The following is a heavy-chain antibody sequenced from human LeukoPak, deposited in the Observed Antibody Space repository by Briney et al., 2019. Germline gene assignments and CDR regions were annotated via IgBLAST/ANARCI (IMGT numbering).Heavy chain of an antibody. D-gene: IGHD2-2*01. CDR1: GGSISSYY. V-gene: IGHV4-59*01. Sequence: SETLSLTCTVSGGSISSYYWSWIRQPPGKGLEWIGYIYYSGSTNYNPSLKSRVTISVDTSKNQFSLKLSSVTAADTAVYYCARVVVVVPAATIDAFDIWGQGTMVTVSS. J-gene: IGHJ3*02. CDR2: IYYSGST. CDR3: ARVVVVVPAATIDAFDI.